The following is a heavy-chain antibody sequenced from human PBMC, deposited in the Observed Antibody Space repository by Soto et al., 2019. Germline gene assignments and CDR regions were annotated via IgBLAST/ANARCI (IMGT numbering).Heavy chain of an antibody. CDR1: GYTFTSYA. V-gene: IGHV1-3*01. CDR3: AREDYDFWSGYYYYYYGMDV. D-gene: IGHD3-3*01. Sequence: ASVKGSSKASGYTFTSYAMHWVRHAPGQRLEWMGWINAGNGNTKYSQKFQGRVTITRDTSASTAYMELSSLRSEDTAVYYCAREDYDFWSGYYYYYYGMDVWGQGTTVTVSS. CDR2: INAGNGNT. J-gene: IGHJ6*02.